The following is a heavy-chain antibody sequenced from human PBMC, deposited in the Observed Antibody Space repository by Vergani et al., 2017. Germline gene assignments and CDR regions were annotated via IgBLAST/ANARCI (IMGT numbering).Heavy chain of an antibody. CDR2: IYYSGST. J-gene: IGHJ6*03. D-gene: IGHD5-12*01. CDR3: AVATIGYYYYMDV. Sequence: QLQLQESGPGLAKPSETLSLTCTVSGGSISSSSYYWGWIRQPPGKGLEWIGSIYYSGSTYYNPSLKSRVTISVDTSKNQFSLKLSSVTAADTAVYYCAVATIGYYYYMDVWGQGTLVTVSS. CDR1: GGSISSSSYY. V-gene: IGHV4-39*01.